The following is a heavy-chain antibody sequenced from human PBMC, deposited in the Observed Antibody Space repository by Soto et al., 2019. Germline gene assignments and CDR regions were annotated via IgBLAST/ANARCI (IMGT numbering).Heavy chain of an antibody. V-gene: IGHV3-23*01. Sequence: VQVLESGGRLVQPGGSLRLSCAVSGFSISNSVMSWVRQAPGKGLEWVSDLSNNVDTTYYADSVRGRFTISRDSSKNTLYLQINNLRAEDTAVYYCAKRPGAFVFWGQGTMVTVSS. CDR2: LSNNVDTT. CDR3: AKRPGAFVF. J-gene: IGHJ3*01. CDR1: GFSISNSV.